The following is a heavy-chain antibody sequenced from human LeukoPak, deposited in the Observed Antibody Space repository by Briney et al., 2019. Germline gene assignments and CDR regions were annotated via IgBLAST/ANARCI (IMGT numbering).Heavy chain of an antibody. CDR3: ARGGAGTYYKRDGWFDP. J-gene: IGHJ5*02. CDR2: MNPNTGST. V-gene: IGHV1-8*01. D-gene: IGHD3-10*01. CDR1: GYTFNSYD. Sequence: ASVKVSCKASGYTFNSYDINWVRQATGQGLEWMGWMNPNTGSTGYGERFQGRVTMTRDNSISTAYMELSSLTSEDTAVYYCARGGAGTYYKRDGWFDPWGQGTVVTVSS.